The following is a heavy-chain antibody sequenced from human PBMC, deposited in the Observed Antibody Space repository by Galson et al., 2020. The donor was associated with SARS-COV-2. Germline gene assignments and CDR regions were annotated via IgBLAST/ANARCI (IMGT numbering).Heavy chain of an antibody. CDR1: GYSLVKLA. J-gene: IGHJ4*02. Sequence: ASVKVSCKLSGYSLVKLAIHWVRQAPGAGLEWMGGFDPEDGETVYPQRFQGRVSMTEDTSTDTAYLELSGLRSEDTAVYYCATDVAGVLGLLNALGSWGQGTLVTVSS. CDR2: FDPEDGET. V-gene: IGHV1-24*01. D-gene: IGHD4-17*01. CDR3: ATDVAGVLGLLNALGS.